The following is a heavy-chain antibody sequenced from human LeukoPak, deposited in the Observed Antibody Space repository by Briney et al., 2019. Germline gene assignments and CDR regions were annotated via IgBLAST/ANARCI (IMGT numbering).Heavy chain of an antibody. CDR1: GFTFSGYW. D-gene: IGHD4-23*01. J-gene: IGHJ5*02. CDR2: INTDGRST. Sequence: PGGSLRLSCAASGFTFSGYWRHWVRHAPGKGLVWVSLINTDGRSTNYADSVKGRFTISRDNAKNTLYLQMNSLRAEDTAVYYCARSYYGGNSRGLFDPWGQGTLVTVSS. CDR3: ARSYYGGNSRGLFDP. V-gene: IGHV3-74*01.